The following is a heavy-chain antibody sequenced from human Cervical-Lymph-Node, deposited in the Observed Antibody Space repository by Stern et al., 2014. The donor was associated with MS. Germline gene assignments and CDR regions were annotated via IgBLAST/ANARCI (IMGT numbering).Heavy chain of an antibody. Sequence: QVQLVQSGAEVAKPGASVKVSCKASGYIFTDYYLHWVRQAPGQGLEWMGRINPKSGGPSYAQSFQGRVPLTRDTSITTAYMDLSRLTSDDTAVYYCTRALRIADRPSPGGHWFDPWGQGTLVIVSS. CDR3: TRALRIADRPSPGGHWFDP. V-gene: IGHV1-2*02. D-gene: IGHD6-6*01. CDR1: GYIFTDYY. J-gene: IGHJ5*02. CDR2: INPKSGGP.